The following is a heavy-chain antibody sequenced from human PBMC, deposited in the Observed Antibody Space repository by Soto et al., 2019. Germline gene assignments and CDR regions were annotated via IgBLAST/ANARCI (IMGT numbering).Heavy chain of an antibody. CDR1: GGSISSGGYY. CDR3: ARSGGVVRVGWFDP. CDR2: IYYSGST. Sequence: SETLSLTCTVSGGSISSGGYYWSWIRQHPGKGLEWIGYIYYSGSTYYNPSLKSRVTISVDTSKNQFSLKLSSVTAADTAVYYCARSGGVVRVGWFDPWGQGTLVTVSS. J-gene: IGHJ5*02. D-gene: IGHD3-3*01. V-gene: IGHV4-31*03.